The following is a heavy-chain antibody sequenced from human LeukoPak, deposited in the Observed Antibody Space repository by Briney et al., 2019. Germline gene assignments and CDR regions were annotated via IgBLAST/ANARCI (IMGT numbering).Heavy chain of an antibody. V-gene: IGHV4-39*07. CDR1: GGSISSSSYY. J-gene: IGHJ4*02. CDR2: IYYSGST. D-gene: IGHD2-2*01. Sequence: SSETLSLTCTVSGGSISSSSYYWGWIRQPPGKGLEWIGSIYYSGSTNYNPSLKGRVTISVDTSKNQFSLKLSSVTAADTAVYYWARLYCSSTSCSIDYWGQGTLVTVSS. CDR3: ARLYCSSTSCSIDY.